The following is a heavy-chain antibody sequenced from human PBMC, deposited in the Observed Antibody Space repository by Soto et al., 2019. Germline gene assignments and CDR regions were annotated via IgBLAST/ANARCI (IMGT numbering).Heavy chain of an antibody. J-gene: IGHJ4*02. CDR1: GGAISSYY. D-gene: IGHD4-17*01. CDR2: IYYSGST. V-gene: IGHV4-59*01. Sequence: PSETLSLTSTVSGGAISSYYWSWIRQPPGKGLEWIGYIYYSGSTNYNRSLKSRVTISVDTSKKQFSLKLSSVTAADTAVYYCARAYGEYVFDYWGQETLVTVSS. CDR3: ARAYGEYVFDY.